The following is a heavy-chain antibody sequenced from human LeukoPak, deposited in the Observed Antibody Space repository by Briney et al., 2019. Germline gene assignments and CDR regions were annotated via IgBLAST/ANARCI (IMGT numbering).Heavy chain of an antibody. CDR1: GGSFSGYY. CDR2: INHSGST. J-gene: IGHJ4*02. D-gene: IGHD6-6*01. CDR3: AREYSSYPFDY. V-gene: IGHV4-34*01. Sequence: PSETLSLTCAVYGGSFSGYYWSWIRQPPGKGLEWIGEINHSGSTNHNPSLKSRVTISVDTSKNQFSLKLSSVTAADTAVYYCAREYSSYPFDYWGQGTLVTVSS.